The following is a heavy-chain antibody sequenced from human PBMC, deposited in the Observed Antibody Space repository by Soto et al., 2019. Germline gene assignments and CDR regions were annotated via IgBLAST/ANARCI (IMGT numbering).Heavy chain of an antibody. CDR1: GDSVSSNSAA. J-gene: IGHJ4*02. Sequence: SQTLSLTCAISGDSVSSNSAAWNWIRQSPSRGLEWLGRTYYRSKWYNDYAVSVKSRITINPDTSKNQFSLQLNSVTPEDTAVYSCTSDHLAAGTSALDYWGQGTLVTVSS. V-gene: IGHV6-1*01. CDR3: TSDHLAAGTSALDY. D-gene: IGHD6-13*01. CDR2: TYYRSKWYN.